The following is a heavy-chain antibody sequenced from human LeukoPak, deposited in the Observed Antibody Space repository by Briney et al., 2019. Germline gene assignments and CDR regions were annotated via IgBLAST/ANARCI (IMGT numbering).Heavy chain of an antibody. V-gene: IGHV3-7*01. CDR1: GFTFSSFW. J-gene: IGHJ4*02. CDR3: ATGYHYDTGG. Sequence: GGSLRLSCAASGFTFSSFWMNWVRQPPEKGLEWVAIIKQDGSERYYVDSVKGRFTISRDNAKNSLYLQMNSLRAEDTAVYYCATGYHYDTGGWGQGTLVTVSS. CDR2: IKQDGSER. D-gene: IGHD3-22*01.